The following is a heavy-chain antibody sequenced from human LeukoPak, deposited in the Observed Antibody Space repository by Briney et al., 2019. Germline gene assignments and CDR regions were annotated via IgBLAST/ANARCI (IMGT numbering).Heavy chain of an antibody. D-gene: IGHD3-10*01. CDR1: GDSVSSTSAG. CDR3: TGGGLVRGGLHWLDP. Sequence: SQTLSLTCALSGDSVSSTSAGWNWLRQSPSRGLGWLGRIYYRSKLYNDYAPSVQSRITINPDTSKNQFSLQLKSVTHDDTAVYYCTGGGLVRGGLHWLDPWGQGTLVTVSS. J-gene: IGHJ5*02. V-gene: IGHV6-1*01. CDR2: IYYRSKLYN.